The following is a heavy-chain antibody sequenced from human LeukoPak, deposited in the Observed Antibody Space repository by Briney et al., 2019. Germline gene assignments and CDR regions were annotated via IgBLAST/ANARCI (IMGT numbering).Heavy chain of an antibody. CDR3: ARRPYSDTSGRLSDV. Sequence: GGSLRLSCAASGFAFSSYSMNWVRQAPGKGLEWISYIGSSGSPTHYADSVGGRFTISRDNAKNSLYLQMNSLRDEDTAVYFCARRPYSDTSGRLSDVWGQGTTVTVSS. CDR2: IGSSGSPT. D-gene: IGHD3-22*01. V-gene: IGHV3-48*02. CDR1: GFAFSSYS. J-gene: IGHJ6*02.